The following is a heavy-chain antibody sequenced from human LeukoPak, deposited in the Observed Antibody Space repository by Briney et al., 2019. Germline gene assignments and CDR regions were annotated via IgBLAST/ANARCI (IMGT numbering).Heavy chain of an antibody. D-gene: IGHD3-9*01. J-gene: IGHJ4*02. CDR3: ARLGRDYDILTGYYHPPL. CDR1: GGSISSYY. CDR2: IYYSGST. V-gene: IGHV4-59*08. Sequence: SETLSLTCTVSGGSISSYYWSWIRQPPGKGLEWIGYIYYSGSTNYNPSLKSRVTILVDTSKNQFSLKLSSVTAADTAVYYCARLGRDYDILTGYYHPPLWGQGTLVTVSS.